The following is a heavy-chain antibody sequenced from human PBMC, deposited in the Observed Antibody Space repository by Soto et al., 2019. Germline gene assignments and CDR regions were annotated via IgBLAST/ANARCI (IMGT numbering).Heavy chain of an antibody. CDR1: GFTFSDYY. V-gene: IGHV3-11*06. D-gene: IGHD3-10*01. Sequence: GGSLRLSCAASGFTFSDYYMSWIRQAPGKGLEIVSYISGTKSFTDYADSVKGRFTISRDNAKNSLFLQMNSLRAEDTAVYYCARSSGGSGKLWNYYGMDVWGQGTTVT. CDR2: ISGTKSFT. CDR3: ARSSGGSGKLWNYYGMDV. J-gene: IGHJ6*02.